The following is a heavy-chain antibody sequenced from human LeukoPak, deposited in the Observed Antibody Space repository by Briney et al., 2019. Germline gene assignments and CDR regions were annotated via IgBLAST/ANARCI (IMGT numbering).Heavy chain of an antibody. V-gene: IGHV3-74*01. D-gene: IGHD5-18*01. CDR3: ARDVDTAMVGWYFDY. CDR1: GFTFSSYW. J-gene: IGHJ4*02. Sequence: GGSLRLSCAASGFTFSSYWMHWVRQAPGKGLVWVSRINTDGSSTSYADSVKGRFTISRDNAKNTLYLQMNSLRAEDTAVYYCARDVDTAMVGWYFDYWGQGTLVTVSS. CDR2: INTDGSST.